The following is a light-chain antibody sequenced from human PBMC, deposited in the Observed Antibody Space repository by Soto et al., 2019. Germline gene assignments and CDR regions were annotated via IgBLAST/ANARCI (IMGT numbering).Light chain of an antibody. J-gene: IGKJ1*01. V-gene: IGKV3-20*01. CDR2: GAS. CDR3: QQYGSSLWT. Sequence: EIVLTQSPGTLSLSPCERATLSCRASQSVSSTYLAWYQQKSGQAPRLLIYGASSRATGIPDRFSGGGSGTDFTLTISRLEPEDFAVYYCQQYGSSLWTFGQGTKVDIK. CDR1: QSVSSTY.